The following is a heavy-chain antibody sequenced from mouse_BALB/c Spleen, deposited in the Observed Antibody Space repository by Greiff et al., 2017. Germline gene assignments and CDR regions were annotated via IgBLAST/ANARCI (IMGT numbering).Heavy chain of an antibody. J-gene: IGHJ3*01. V-gene: IGHV5-6*01. CDR1: GFTFSSYG. CDR3: ARGSTMITSGFAY. D-gene: IGHD2-4*01. Sequence: EVMLVESGGDLVKPGGSLKLSCAASGFTFSSYGMSWVRQTPDKRLEWVATISSGGSYTYYTDSVKGRFTISRDNAKNTLYLQMSSLKSEDTAIYYCARGSTMITSGFAYWGQGTLVTVSA. CDR2: ISSGGSYT.